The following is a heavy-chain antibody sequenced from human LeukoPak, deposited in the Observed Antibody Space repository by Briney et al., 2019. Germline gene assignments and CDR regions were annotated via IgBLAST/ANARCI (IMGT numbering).Heavy chain of an antibody. CDR1: GFTFSSYA. CDR3: ARDSTSAAATPGPFDY. V-gene: IGHV3-30*04. CDR2: ISYDGGNK. D-gene: IGHD2-2*01. J-gene: IGHJ4*02. Sequence: GGSLRLSCAASGFTFSSYAMHGVRQAPGKGLEWVAVISYDGGNKYYADPVKGRFTISRDNSKNTLYLQMNSLRAEDTAVYYCARDSTSAAATPGPFDYWGPGTLVTVSS.